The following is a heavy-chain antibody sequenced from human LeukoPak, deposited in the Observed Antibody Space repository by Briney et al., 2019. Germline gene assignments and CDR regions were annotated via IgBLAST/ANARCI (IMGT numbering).Heavy chain of an antibody. CDR3: AKGPYGDYAAFDY. D-gene: IGHD4-17*01. CDR1: GFTFSSYA. V-gene: IGHV3-23*01. CDR2: ISGSGGST. Sequence: GGSLRLSCAASGFTFSSYAMSWVRQAPGKGLEWVSAISGSGGSTYYADSVKGRFTISRDNSKNTLYLQMNSLGAEDTAVYYCAKGPYGDYAAFDYWGQGTLVTVSS. J-gene: IGHJ4*02.